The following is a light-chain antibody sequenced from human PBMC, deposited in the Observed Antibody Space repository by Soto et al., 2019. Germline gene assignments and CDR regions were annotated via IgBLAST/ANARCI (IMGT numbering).Light chain of an antibody. Sequence: QTVVTQPPSASGAPGQRVTISCSGSNSNIGSNTVNWFQHLPGTAPKLLIYGNNQRPSGVPDRFSGSKPDTSATLAISGLQSEDEGDYYCAAWDDSLNGYVFGTGTKVTVL. CDR3: AAWDDSLNGYV. CDR2: GNN. CDR1: NSNIGSNT. V-gene: IGLV1-44*01. J-gene: IGLJ1*01.